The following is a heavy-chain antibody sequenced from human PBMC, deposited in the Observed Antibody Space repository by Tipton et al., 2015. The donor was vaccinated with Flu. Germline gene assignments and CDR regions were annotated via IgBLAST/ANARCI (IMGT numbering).Heavy chain of an antibody. V-gene: IGHV3-21*01. CDR3: AKVGGYSAYDSFDY. D-gene: IGHD5-12*01. CDR1: GFTFSTYS. CDR2: ININGNYM. J-gene: IGHJ4*02. Sequence: SLRLSCAASGFTFSTYSMNWVRQAPGRGLEWVASININGNYMYYSDSVKGRFTISRDNAKNSVFLQMNSLRAEDAAVYYCAKVGGYSAYDSFDYWGQGALVTVSS.